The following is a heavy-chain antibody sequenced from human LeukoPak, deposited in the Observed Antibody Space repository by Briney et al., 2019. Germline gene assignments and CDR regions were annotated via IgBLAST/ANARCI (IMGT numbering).Heavy chain of an antibody. V-gene: IGHV3-7*03. CDR1: GFTFRHYY. CDR3: ARGDGYYFGF. J-gene: IGHJ4*02. Sequence: GGSQRLSYAASGFTFRHYYMNWVRLAPGKGLAWVANIREDGSDDTYEASVKGRFTISRDNARNSLFLQMNSLRAEDTAVYYCARGDGYYFGFWGQGTPVTVSS. CDR2: IREDGSDD.